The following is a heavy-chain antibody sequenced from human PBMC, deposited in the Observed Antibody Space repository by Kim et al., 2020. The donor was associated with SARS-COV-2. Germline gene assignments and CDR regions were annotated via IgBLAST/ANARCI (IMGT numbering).Heavy chain of an antibody. CDR3: ARGPPPPGDFDP. V-gene: IGHV3-21*01. CDR1: GFTFRSYS. Sequence: GGSLRLSCEGSGFTFRSYSMNWVRQAPGKGLEWVSFISTSGSYVYYADSVKGRFTISRDNVRNSLYLEMKSLRGEDTAIYFCARGPPPPGDFDPWAQG. J-gene: IGHJ5*02. CDR2: ISTSGSYV.